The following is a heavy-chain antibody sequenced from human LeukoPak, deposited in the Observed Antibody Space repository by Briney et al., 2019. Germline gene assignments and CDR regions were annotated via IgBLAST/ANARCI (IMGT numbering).Heavy chain of an antibody. D-gene: IGHD3-9*01. CDR1: GFAFSSYA. J-gene: IGHJ4*02. Sequence: GGSLRLSCAASGFAFSSYAMSWVRQAPGKGLEWVSAISGSGGSTYYADSVKGRFTISRDNSRNTLYLQMNSLRAEDTAVYYFAKSFLPVYIIYLNYWGQGTLVTVSS. CDR3: AKSFLPVYIIYLNY. V-gene: IGHV3-23*01. CDR2: ISGSGGST.